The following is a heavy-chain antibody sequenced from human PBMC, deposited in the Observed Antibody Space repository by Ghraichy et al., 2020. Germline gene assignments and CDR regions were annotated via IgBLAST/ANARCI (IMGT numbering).Heavy chain of an antibody. Sequence: GESLRLSCEASGFTFSSYWMHWVRQAPGKGLVWVSRLHDDGINTDYADFVKGRFTISRDNSKNTLYLQMNSLSAEDTAVYYCARPKTYCSSPTCYSEFDSWGRGTLVTVSS. J-gene: IGHJ4*02. CDR1: GFTFSSYW. CDR3: ARPKTYCSSPTCYSEFDS. D-gene: IGHD2-2*01. CDR2: LHDDGINT. V-gene: IGHV3-74*01.